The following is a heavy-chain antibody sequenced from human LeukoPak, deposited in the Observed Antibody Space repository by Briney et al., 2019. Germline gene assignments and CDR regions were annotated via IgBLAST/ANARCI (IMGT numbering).Heavy chain of an antibody. V-gene: IGHV3-23*01. J-gene: IGHJ4*02. Sequence: GGSLRPSCAVSGFTLRSYDVSWVRQAPGKGLEWVSGISGSGESTYYADSVKGRFTISRDNTKNTLYLQMNSLRDEDTAVYYCARDLGYSRSYWGQGTLVTVAS. D-gene: IGHD1-26*01. CDR2: ISGSGEST. CDR3: ARDLGYSRSY. CDR1: GFTLRSYD.